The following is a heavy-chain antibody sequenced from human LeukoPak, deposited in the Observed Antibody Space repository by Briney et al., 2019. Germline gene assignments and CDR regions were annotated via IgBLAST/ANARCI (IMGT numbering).Heavy chain of an antibody. CDR3: AREGRYCSGGSCTNWFDP. J-gene: IGHJ5*02. CDR1: GFTFSSFG. CDR2: ISSSSSTI. D-gene: IGHD2-15*01. Sequence: PGGSLRLSCAASGFTFSSFGINWVRQAPGKGLEWLSYISSSSSTIYYADSVKGRFTISRDNAKNSLYLQMNSLRAEDTAVYYCAREGRYCSGGSCTNWFDPWGQGTLVTVSS. V-gene: IGHV3-48*01.